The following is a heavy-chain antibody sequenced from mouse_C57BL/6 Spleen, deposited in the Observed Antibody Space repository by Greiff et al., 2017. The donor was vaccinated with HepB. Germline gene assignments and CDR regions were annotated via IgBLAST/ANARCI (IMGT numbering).Heavy chain of an antibody. CDR2: IDPSDSYT. CDR3: ARSDWSYWYFDV. V-gene: IGHV1-50*01. D-gene: IGHD4-1*01. J-gene: IGHJ1*03. CDR1: GYTFTSYW. Sequence: VQLQQPGAELVKPGASVKLSCKASGYTFTSYWMQWVKQRPGQGLEWIGEIDPSDSYTNYNQKFKGKATVTVDTSSSTAYMQLSSLTSEDSAVYYCARSDWSYWYFDVWGTGTTVTVSS.